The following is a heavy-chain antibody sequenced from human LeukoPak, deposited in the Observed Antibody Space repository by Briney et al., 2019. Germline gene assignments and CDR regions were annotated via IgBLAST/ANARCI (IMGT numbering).Heavy chain of an antibody. J-gene: IGHJ3*02. V-gene: IGHV4-34*01. CDR1: GGSFSGYD. CDR2: INHSGSI. Sequence: PSETLSLTCAVYGGSFSGYDWTWIRQPPGEGLEWIGEINHSGSISYNPSLESRVAISVDTSKNQFSLKLSSVTAADTAVYYCVRDSKAFNAFDIWGQGTMVTVSS. CDR3: VRDSKAFNAFDI. D-gene: IGHD6-13*01.